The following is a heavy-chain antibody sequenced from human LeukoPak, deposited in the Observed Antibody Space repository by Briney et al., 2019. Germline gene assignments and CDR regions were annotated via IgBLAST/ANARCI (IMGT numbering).Heavy chain of an antibody. V-gene: IGHV4-4*09. Sequence: PSETLSLTCTVSGGSIYSYYWSWFRQPPGKGLEWIGYIYTTGSTNYDPSLMSRVTISIDTSKSQFSLKLSSVTAAGTTVYYCARHGYYYYMDVWGKGSTVTVSS. CDR2: IYTTGST. CDR3: ARHGYYYYMDV. CDR1: GGSIYSYY. J-gene: IGHJ6*03.